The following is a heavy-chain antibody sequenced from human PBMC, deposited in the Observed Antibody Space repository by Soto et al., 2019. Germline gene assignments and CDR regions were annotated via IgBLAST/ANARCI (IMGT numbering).Heavy chain of an antibody. D-gene: IGHD2-2*01. CDR2: IIPIFGTA. V-gene: IGHV1-69*13. J-gene: IGHJ6*02. CDR3: ARGDCSSTSCSPVDDYYYYYGMDV. CDR1: GGTFSSYA. Sequence: SVKVSCKASGGTFSSYAISWVRQAPGQGLEWMGGIIPIFGTANYAQKFQGRVTITADESTSTAYMELSSLRSEDTAVYYCARGDCSSTSCSPVDDYYYYYGMDVWGQGTTVTVSS.